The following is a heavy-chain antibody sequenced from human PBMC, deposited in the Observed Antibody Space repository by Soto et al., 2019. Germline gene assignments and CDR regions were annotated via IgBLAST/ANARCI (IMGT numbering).Heavy chain of an antibody. CDR3: GRDQTMTGPTTLDY. CDR1: GFTFSRYW. J-gene: IGHJ4*02. CDR2: ISSDGSNT. D-gene: IGHD3-9*01. V-gene: IGHV3-74*01. Sequence: EVQLLESGGGLVQPGGSLRLSCAASGFTFSRYWMHWVRQAPGKGLVWVSRISSDGSNTFYADSVKGRFTISRDNAKNQQYLQINSLRPDDPAVYRCGRDQTMTGPTTLDYWGQGSLVTVSS.